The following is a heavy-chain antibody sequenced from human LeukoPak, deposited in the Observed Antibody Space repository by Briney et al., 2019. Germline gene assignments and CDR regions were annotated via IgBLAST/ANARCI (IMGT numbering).Heavy chain of an antibody. CDR1: GGSISSSSYY. J-gene: IGHJ4*02. D-gene: IGHD6-19*01. CDR3: ARIRFRSSGWVPTLYYFDY. V-gene: IGHV4-39*07. Sequence: PSETLSLTCTVSGGSISSSSYYWGWIRQPPGKGLEWIGEINHSGSTNYNPSLKSRVTISVDTSKNQFSLKLSSVTAADTAVYYCARIRFRSSGWVPTLYYFDYWGQGTLVTVSS. CDR2: INHSGST.